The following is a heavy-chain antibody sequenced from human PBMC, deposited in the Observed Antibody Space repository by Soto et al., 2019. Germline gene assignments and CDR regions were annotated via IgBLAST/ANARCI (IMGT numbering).Heavy chain of an antibody. CDR3: ARVEGGYYGSGSYGFDY. V-gene: IGHV3-7*01. D-gene: IGHD3-10*01. Sequence: EVQLVESGGGLVQPGGSLSLSCAASGFTFSNDWRTWVRQAPGKGLEWVANIKQDGSEKYYVDSVKGRSTISRDNAKNSVYLHMDSLRVEDTAVYYCARVEGGYYGSGSYGFDYWGQGSLVTVSS. CDR2: IKQDGSEK. J-gene: IGHJ4*02. CDR1: GFTFSNDW.